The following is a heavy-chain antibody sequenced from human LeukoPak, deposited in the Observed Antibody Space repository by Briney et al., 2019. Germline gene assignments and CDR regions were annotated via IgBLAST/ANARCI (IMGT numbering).Heavy chain of an antibody. V-gene: IGHV4-59*01. J-gene: IGHJ4*02. CDR3: ARGVGSGYTDE. D-gene: IGHD3-22*01. Sequence: PSETLSLTCTVSGDSISTCYWTWIRQSPGKGLEWIGYIYYSGSTNYNPSLKSRVTISVDTSKNHFSLKLTSVTAADTAVYYCARGVGSGYTDEWGQGTLVTVSS. CDR1: GDSISTCY. CDR2: IYYSGST.